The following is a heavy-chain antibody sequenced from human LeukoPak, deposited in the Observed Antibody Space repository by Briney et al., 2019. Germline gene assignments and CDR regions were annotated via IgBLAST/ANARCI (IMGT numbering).Heavy chain of an antibody. CDR3: ARDRLSRRKGSWVWYNWFDP. Sequence: ASVKVSCKASGYTFTSYGISWVRQAPGQGLEGMGWISAYNGNTNYAQKLQGRVTMTTDTSTSTAYMELRSLRSDDTAVYYCARDRLSRRKGSWVWYNWFDPWGQGILVTVSS. J-gene: IGHJ5*02. D-gene: IGHD3-16*01. CDR2: ISAYNGNT. CDR1: GYTFTSYG. V-gene: IGHV1-18*01.